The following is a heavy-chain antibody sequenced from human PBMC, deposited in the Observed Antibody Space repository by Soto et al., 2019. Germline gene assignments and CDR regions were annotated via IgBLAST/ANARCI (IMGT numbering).Heavy chain of an antibody. D-gene: IGHD3-10*01. J-gene: IGHJ4*02. CDR1: GFTFSSYA. V-gene: IGHV3-23*01. CDR3: AKDGGYGSGSYYSDD. CDR2: TSGSGGST. Sequence: EVQLLESGGGLVQPGGSLRLSCAASGFTFSSYAMSWVRQAPGKGLEWVSTTSGSGGSTYYADSVKGRFTISRDNSKNNFYVHMNSLRAEGMAVYYCAKDGGYGSGSYYSDDWGQGTLVIVSS.